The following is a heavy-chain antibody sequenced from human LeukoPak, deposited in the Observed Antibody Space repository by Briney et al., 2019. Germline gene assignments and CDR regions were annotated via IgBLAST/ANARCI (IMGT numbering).Heavy chain of an antibody. D-gene: IGHD1-26*01. V-gene: IGHV3-11*01. CDR1: GFIFSDYY. Sequence: GGSLRLSCAASGFIFSDYYMSWIRQAPGKGLEWVSYISSSGSIIYYADSVKGRFTISRDNAKDSLYLRMSSLRAEDMAVYYCARVWYSGSYPVDYWGQGTLVTVSS. CDR3: ARVWYSGSYPVDY. J-gene: IGHJ4*02. CDR2: ISSSGSII.